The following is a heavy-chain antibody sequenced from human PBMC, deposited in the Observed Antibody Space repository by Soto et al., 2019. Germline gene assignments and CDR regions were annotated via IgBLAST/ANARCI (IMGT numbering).Heavy chain of an antibody. Sequence: EVQLVESGGGLVQPGGSLRLSCAASGFTFSNYWMYWVRQAPGKGLEWVSRINSDGSVSTYADSVKGRLTISRDNGKNTLYLQMDSLRAEDTAVYYCARGDCVGGSCYSLAGSFYYYMDAWGKGTTVTV. CDR2: INSDGSVS. V-gene: IGHV3-74*03. D-gene: IGHD2-15*01. CDR1: GFTFSNYW. CDR3: ARGDCVGGSCYSLAGSFYYYMDA. J-gene: IGHJ6*03.